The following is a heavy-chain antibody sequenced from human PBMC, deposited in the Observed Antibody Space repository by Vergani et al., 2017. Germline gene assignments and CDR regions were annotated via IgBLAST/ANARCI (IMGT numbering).Heavy chain of an antibody. D-gene: IGHD3-16*01. V-gene: IGHV3-30*02. Sequence: QVQLVESGGGVVQRGGSLRLSCATSGFTLCNYDMQWIRRGPSKGLEFVAFIQFDGSKQYYADSVKGRFTLSRDFSKNTLYLKMNSLRTDDTATYYCAKHFRGWGIDYWGQGTQVIVSS. CDR1: GFTLCNYD. CDR3: AKHFRGWGIDY. CDR2: IQFDGSKQ. J-gene: IGHJ4*02.